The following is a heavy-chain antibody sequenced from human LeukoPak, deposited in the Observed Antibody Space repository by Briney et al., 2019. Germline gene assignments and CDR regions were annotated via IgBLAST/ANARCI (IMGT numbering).Heavy chain of an antibody. CDR3: AKGPASTWYKYYFDY. CDR1: GFTFSNYA. CDR2: ISGSARST. J-gene: IGHJ4*02. V-gene: IGHV3-23*01. Sequence: GGSLRLSCAASGFTFSNYARSWVRQSPGKGREWGSAISGSARSTYYADSVKGRFTISRDNSRNTLYLQMNSLRAEDTALYYCAKGPASTWYKYYFDYWGQGTLVTVSS. D-gene: IGHD6-13*01.